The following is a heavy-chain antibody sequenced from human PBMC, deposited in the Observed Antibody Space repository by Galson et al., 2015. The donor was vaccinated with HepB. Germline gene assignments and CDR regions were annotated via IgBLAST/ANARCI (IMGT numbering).Heavy chain of an antibody. V-gene: IGHV3-48*02. Sequence: SLRLSCAASGFTFSTSTMNWVRQAPGKGLEWVSYLSTTGTTIYYADSVKGRFTVSRDNAKNSLLLQMNSLRDEDTAVYYFARVRFVAGEYWFFDLWGRGTLVTVSS. CDR3: ARVRFVAGEYWFFDL. CDR2: LSTTGTTI. J-gene: IGHJ2*01. D-gene: IGHD6-19*01. CDR1: GFTFSTST.